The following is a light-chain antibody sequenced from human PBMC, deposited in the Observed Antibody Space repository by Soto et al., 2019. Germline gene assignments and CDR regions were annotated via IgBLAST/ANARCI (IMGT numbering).Light chain of an antibody. J-gene: IGKJ4*02. CDR1: QSFXSNY. CDR3: QQRRNGTRT. V-gene: IGKV3D-20*02. Sequence: IVLTHCAGTLSLSPGESATLSCRASQSFXSNYLAWYQEKPGQAPRLPTACASSRATGSPDRFSGSGSVTDFTLTISRLEPEYFAVYYFQQRRNGTRTFGGGTKVDIK. CDR2: CAS.